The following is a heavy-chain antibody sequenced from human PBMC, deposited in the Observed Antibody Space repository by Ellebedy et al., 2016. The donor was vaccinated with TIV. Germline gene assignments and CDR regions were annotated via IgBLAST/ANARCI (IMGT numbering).Heavy chain of an antibody. V-gene: IGHV4-59*01. J-gene: IGHJ4*02. CDR2: INYSGST. CDR3: ARNAMMGAYYFDY. D-gene: IGHD3-22*01. Sequence: SETLSLTCTVSGGSISSYYWSWIRQPPGKGLGWIGYINYSGSTNYNPSLKSRVTISVDRSKNQFLLKLSSVTAADTAVYYCARNAMMGAYYFDYWGQGTLVTVSS. CDR1: GGSISSYY.